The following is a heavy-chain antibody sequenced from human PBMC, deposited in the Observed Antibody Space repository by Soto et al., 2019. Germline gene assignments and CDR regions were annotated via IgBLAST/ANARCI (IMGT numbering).Heavy chain of an antibody. V-gene: IGHV3-33*01. CDR3: AREKGGAFDM. D-gene: IGHD2-15*01. CDR2: IWYDGSDK. CDR1: GFTFSDYG. J-gene: IGHJ3*02. Sequence: GGSLRLSCAASGFTFSDYGMHWVRQAPGKGLEWVAVIWYDGSDKYYADSVKGRFTISRDNFKNTLYLQMNGLRAEDTAVYYCAREKGGAFDMWGPGTLVTVSS.